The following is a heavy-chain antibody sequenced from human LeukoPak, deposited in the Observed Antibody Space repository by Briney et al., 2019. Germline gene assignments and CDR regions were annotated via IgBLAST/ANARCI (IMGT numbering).Heavy chain of an antibody. CDR3: AGDYDSSGWYRY. CDR1: GGSISSSSYY. V-gene: IGHV4-39*01. D-gene: IGHD3-22*01. Sequence: SETLSLTCTVSGGSISSSSYYWGWIRQPPGKGLEWIGSIYYSGSTYYNPSLKGRVTISVDTSKNQFSLKLSSVTAADTAVYYCAGDYDSSGWYRYWGQGTLVTVSS. J-gene: IGHJ4*02. CDR2: IYYSGST.